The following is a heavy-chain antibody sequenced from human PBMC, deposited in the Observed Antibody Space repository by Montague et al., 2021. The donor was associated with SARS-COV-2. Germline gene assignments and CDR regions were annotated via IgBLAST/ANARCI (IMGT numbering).Heavy chain of an antibody. CDR2: IDWXDDK. J-gene: IGHJ6*02. Sequence: PALVKPTQTLTLTCTFSGFSLSTSGMCVSWIRQPPGKALEWLALIDWXDDKYYSTSLKTRLTISKDISKNQVVLTMTNMDPVDTATYYCARMVTIFSLGGYYYYYGMDVWGQGTTVTVSS. D-gene: IGHD3-9*01. CDR1: GFSLSTSGMC. V-gene: IGHV2-70*01. CDR3: ARMVTIFSLGGYYYYYGMDV.